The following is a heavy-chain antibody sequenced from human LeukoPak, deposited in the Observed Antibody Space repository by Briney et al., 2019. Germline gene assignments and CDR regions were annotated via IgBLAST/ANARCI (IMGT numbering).Heavy chain of an antibody. V-gene: IGHV3-21*01. CDR2: ISSSGTYI. CDR3: ARVGYGSGSRRFDP. J-gene: IGHJ5*02. D-gene: IGHD3-10*01. CDR1: GFTFSRFS. Sequence: GGSLRLSCAASGFTFSRFSMNWVRQAPGKGLEWVSSISSSGTYIYYADSVKGRFTISRDSAKNSLYLQMNSLRAEDTAVYYCARVGYGSGSRRFDPWGQGTLVTVSS.